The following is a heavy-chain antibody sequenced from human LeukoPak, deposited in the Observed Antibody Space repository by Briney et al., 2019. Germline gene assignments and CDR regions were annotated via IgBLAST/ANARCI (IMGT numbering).Heavy chain of an antibody. V-gene: IGHV3-66*01. CDR1: GFTVSSNY. D-gene: IGHD3-10*01. Sequence: GGSLRLSCAASGFTVSSNYMSWVRQAPGKGLEWVSVIYSGGSTYYADSVKGRFTISRDNSKNTLYLQMNSLRAEDTAVYYCGSLPRGSGSYYWPDAFDIWGQGTMVTVSS. CDR2: IYSGGST. J-gene: IGHJ3*02. CDR3: GSLPRGSGSYYWPDAFDI.